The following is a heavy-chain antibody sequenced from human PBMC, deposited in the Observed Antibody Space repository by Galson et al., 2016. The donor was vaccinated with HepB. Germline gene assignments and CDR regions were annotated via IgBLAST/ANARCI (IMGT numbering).Heavy chain of an antibody. CDR3: ARDLVPVAAYYFDY. V-gene: IGHV3-33*01. CDR2: IWYDGSNK. J-gene: IGHJ4*02. D-gene: IGHD2-2*01. Sequence: SLRLSCAASGFNYGTYSMHWVRQAPGKGLEWVAVIWYDGSNKDYADSMKGRFTISRDNSKNTLYLQMNSLRVEDTAVYYCARDLVPVAAYYFDYWGQGTLVTVSS. CDR1: GFNYGTYS.